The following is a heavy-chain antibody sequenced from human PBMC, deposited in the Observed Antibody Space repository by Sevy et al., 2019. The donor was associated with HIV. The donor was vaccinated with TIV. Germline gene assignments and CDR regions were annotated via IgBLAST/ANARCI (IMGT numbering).Heavy chain of an antibody. CDR2: FDPEYDDP. Sequence: ASVKVSCNVSGYRLSELSTYWVRQTPAKGLEGMGGFDPEYDDPIYAQNFQGRVTMTEDTSTDTAYMELSSLTSEDTAMYYCATLIVGTSYLRLWGPRTLVTVSS. CDR1: GYRLSELS. V-gene: IGHV1-24*01. CDR3: ATLIVGTSYLRL. J-gene: IGHJ4*02. D-gene: IGHD1-26*01.